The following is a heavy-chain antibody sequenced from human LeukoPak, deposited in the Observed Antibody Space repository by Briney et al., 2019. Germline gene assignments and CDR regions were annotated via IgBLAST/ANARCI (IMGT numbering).Heavy chain of an antibody. Sequence: PGGSLRLSCAASGFTFTNYGMNWVRQAPGKGLEWVSSISSSSSYIYYADSVKGRFTISRDNAKNSLYLQMNSLRAEDTAVYYCARKAAMAHLGYYFDYWGQGTLVTVSP. D-gene: IGHD5-18*01. CDR2: ISSSSSYI. J-gene: IGHJ4*02. CDR1: GFTFTNYG. CDR3: ARKAAMAHLGYYFDY. V-gene: IGHV3-21*01.